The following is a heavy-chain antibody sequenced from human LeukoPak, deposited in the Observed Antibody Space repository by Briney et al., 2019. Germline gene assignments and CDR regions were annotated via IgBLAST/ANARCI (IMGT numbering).Heavy chain of an antibody. J-gene: IGHJ5*02. CDR2: IYYGGSA. CDR1: GGSITSSGFY. D-gene: IGHD6-13*01. V-gene: IGHV4-39*07. Sequence: SETLSLTCTVSGGSITSSGFYWGWIRQPPGKGLEWIGNIYYGGSAYYNPSLKSRVTISVDTSKNQFSLKLSSVTAADTAVYYCARDGGRSWSGVWWFDPWGQGTLVTVSS. CDR3: ARDGGRSWSGVWWFDP.